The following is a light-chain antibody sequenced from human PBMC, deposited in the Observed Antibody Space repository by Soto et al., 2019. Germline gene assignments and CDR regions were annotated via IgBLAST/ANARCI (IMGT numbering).Light chain of an antibody. Sequence: DIVMTQSPLSLPVIPGEPASISCKSSQSRLHSNGYSYLDWYLQKPGQSPQVLMYLGSNRASGVPDRFSGSVSGTDFTLKISRVEAEDVGIYYCMQTLQTPYTFGQGTKVEIK. J-gene: IGKJ2*01. CDR3: MQTLQTPYT. V-gene: IGKV2-28*01. CDR2: LGS. CDR1: QSRLHSNGYSY.